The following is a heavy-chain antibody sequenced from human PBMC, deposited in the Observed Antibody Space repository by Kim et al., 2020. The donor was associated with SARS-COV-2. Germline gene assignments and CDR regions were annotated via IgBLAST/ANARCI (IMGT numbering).Heavy chain of an antibody. CDR3: AKSDYADK. V-gene: IGHV3-74*03. CDR2: DGSSS. D-gene: IGHD4-17*01. Sequence: DGSSSMYADSVKGRFTISRDNAKNTLYLQMNSLRVEDTAVYYCAKSDYADKWGQGTLVTVSS. J-gene: IGHJ4*02.